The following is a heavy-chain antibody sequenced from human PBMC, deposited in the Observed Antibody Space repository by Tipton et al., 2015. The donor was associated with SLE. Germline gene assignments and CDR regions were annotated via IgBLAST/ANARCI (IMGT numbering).Heavy chain of an antibody. CDR1: GFSVSGGFY. CDR3: ARLGYAFWSRYADS. Sequence: TLSLTCTVSGFSVSGGFYWGWIRQSPGKGLEWIASMHHSGVTYYNPSLKSRVTISVDTSNNQFSLKPTSVTATDTAVYYCARLGYAFWSRYADSWGQGTLVTVSS. D-gene: IGHD3-3*01. V-gene: IGHV4-38-2*02. CDR2: MHHSGVT. J-gene: IGHJ4*02.